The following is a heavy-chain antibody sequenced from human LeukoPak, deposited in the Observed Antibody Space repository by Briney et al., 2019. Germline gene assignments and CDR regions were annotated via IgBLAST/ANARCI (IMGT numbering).Heavy chain of an antibody. J-gene: IGHJ3*02. Sequence: SVKVSCKASGGTFSSYAISWVRQAPGQRLEWMGRIIPIFGTANYAQKFQGRVTITTDESTSTAYMELSSLRSEDTAVYYCARVSHGGSYPHAFDIWGQGTMVTVSS. CDR1: GGTFSSYA. D-gene: IGHD1-26*01. CDR3: ARVSHGGSYPHAFDI. V-gene: IGHV1-69*05. CDR2: IIPIFGTA.